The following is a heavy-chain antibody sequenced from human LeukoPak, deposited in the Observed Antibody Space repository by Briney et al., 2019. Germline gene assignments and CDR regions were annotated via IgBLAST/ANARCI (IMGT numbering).Heavy chain of an antibody. CDR2: ISSSGSTI. V-gene: IGHV3-11*01. J-gene: IGHJ3*02. CDR3: ARVYDSSGYYFQVAFDI. CDR1: GFTFSDYY. D-gene: IGHD3-22*01. Sequence: GGSLRLSCAASGFTFSDYYMSWIRQAPGKGLEWVSYISSSGSTIYYADSVKGRFTISRDNAKNSLYLQMNSLRAEDTAVYYCARVYDSSGYYFQVAFDIWGQGTMVTVSS.